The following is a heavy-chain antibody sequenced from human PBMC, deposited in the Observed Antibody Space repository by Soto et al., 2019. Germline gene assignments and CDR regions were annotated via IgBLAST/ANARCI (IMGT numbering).Heavy chain of an antibody. V-gene: IGHV3-30*18. Sequence: QVQLVESGGGVVQPGRSLRLSCAASGFTFSSYGMHWVRQAPGKGLEWVAIISYDGSNTYYADSVKGRFTISRDNSKNTLYLQMNSLRAEATSVYYCAKEGGLSGSYYWGQGTLVTVSS. J-gene: IGHJ4*02. CDR1: GFTFSSYG. CDR3: AKEGGLSGSYY. D-gene: IGHD1-26*01. CDR2: ISYDGSNT.